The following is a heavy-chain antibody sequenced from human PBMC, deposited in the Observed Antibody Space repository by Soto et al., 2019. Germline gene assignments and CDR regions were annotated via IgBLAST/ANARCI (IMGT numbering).Heavy chain of an antibody. CDR2: IYHSGTT. Sequence: NPSETLSLTCAVSGGSISSSNWWSCVRQPPGKGLEWIGEIYHSGTTNYNPSLKSRVTMSVDKSKNQFSLRLSSVTAADTAVYYCARARRYYDSSGYLNAFEIWGQGTMVTVSS. CDR1: GGSISSSNW. D-gene: IGHD3-22*01. V-gene: IGHV4-4*02. J-gene: IGHJ3*02. CDR3: ARARRYYDSSGYLNAFEI.